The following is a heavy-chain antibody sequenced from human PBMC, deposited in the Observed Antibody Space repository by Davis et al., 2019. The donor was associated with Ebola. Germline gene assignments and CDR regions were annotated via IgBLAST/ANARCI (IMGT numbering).Heavy chain of an antibody. CDR3: ARGAGGRHWSS. J-gene: IGHJ1*01. D-gene: IGHD1-1*01. CDR2: INHSGST. Sequence: MPSETLSLTCAVYGGSFSGYYWSWIRQPPGKGLEWIGEINHSGSTNYNPSLKSRVTISVDTSKNQFSLKLSSVTAADTAVYYCARGAGGRHWSSGDQG. V-gene: IGHV4-34*01. CDR1: GGSFSGYY.